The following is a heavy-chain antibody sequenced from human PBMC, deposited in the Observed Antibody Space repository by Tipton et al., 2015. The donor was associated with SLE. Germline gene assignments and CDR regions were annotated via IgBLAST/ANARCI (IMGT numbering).Heavy chain of an antibody. V-gene: IGHV4-61*09. CDR1: GGSISSGSYF. J-gene: IGHJ3*02. CDR3: ARDSSGSYQGDAFDI. D-gene: IGHD1-26*01. CDR2: IYTSGST. Sequence: TLSLTCTVSGGSISSGSYFWSWIRQHAGEGLEWIGHIYTSGSTNYNPSPKSRVTISVDTSKNQFSLKLSSVTAADTAVYYCARDSSGSYQGDAFDIWGQGTMVTVSS.